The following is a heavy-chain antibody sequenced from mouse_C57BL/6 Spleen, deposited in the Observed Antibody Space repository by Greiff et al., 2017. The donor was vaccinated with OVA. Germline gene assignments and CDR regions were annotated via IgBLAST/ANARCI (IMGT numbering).Heavy chain of an antibody. J-gene: IGHJ4*01. CDR2: INPNYGTT. CDR1: GYSFTDYN. Sequence: VQLKESGPELVKPGASVKISCKASGYSFTDYNMNWVKQSNGKSLEWIGVINPNYGTTSYNQKFKGKATLTVDQSSSTAYMQLNSLTSEDSAVYYCARVYGSKYYYAMDYWGQGTSVTVSS. CDR3: ARVYGSKYYYAMDY. V-gene: IGHV1-39*01. D-gene: IGHD1-1*01.